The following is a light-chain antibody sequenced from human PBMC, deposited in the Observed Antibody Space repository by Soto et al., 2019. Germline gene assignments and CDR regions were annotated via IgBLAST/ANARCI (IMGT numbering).Light chain of an antibody. CDR1: SSDVGTYNS. J-gene: IGLJ1*01. Sequence: QSVLTQPAAVSGSPGQSIAISCTGTSSDVGTYNSVSWYQQYPGKAPKLMIHDVSNRPSGVSDRFSGSKSGNTASPTISGLQSEDEADYYCSSYTSSSSYVFGSGTKSPS. CDR3: SSYTSSSSYV. V-gene: IGLV2-14*01. CDR2: DVS.